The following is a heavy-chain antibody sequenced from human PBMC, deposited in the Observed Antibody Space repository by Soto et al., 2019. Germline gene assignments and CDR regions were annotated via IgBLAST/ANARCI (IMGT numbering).Heavy chain of an antibody. J-gene: IGHJ3*02. CDR2: INPSGGST. Sequence: QVQLVQSGAEVKKPGASVKVSCKASGYTFTSYYMHWVRQAPGQGLEWMGIINPSGGSTSYAQKFQGGVTMTRDTSTSRVYMELSSLRSEDTAVYYCARERDHDAFDIWGQGTMVTVSS. CDR1: GYTFTSYY. V-gene: IGHV1-46*01. CDR3: ARERDHDAFDI.